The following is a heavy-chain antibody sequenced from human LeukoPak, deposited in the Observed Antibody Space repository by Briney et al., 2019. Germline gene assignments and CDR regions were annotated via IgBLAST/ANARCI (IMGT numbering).Heavy chain of an antibody. D-gene: IGHD4-23*01. Sequence: SETLSLTCTVSGGSISSYYWNWIRRYPGKGLEWIGYIFHSGATYYNPSLKSRVSISIDASMTHFSLRLTSVTAADTAVYYCARDFHGGWYFDLWGRGTQVIVSS. CDR2: IFHSGAT. CDR1: GGSISSYY. V-gene: IGHV4-59*06. CDR3: ARDFHGGWYFDL. J-gene: IGHJ2*01.